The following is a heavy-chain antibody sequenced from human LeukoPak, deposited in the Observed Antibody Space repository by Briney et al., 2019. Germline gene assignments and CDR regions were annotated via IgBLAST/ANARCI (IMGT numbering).Heavy chain of an antibody. CDR3: AKVGDFWSGYYTNDAFDI. V-gene: IGHV3-30*02. D-gene: IGHD3-3*01. CDR1: GFTFSSYG. Sequence: GGSLRLSCAASGFTFSSYGMHWVRQAPGKGLEWVAFIRYDGSNKYYADSVKGRFTISRDNSKNTLYLQMNSLRAEDTAVYYCAKVGDFWSGYYTNDAFDIWGQGTMVTVSS. J-gene: IGHJ3*02. CDR2: IRYDGSNK.